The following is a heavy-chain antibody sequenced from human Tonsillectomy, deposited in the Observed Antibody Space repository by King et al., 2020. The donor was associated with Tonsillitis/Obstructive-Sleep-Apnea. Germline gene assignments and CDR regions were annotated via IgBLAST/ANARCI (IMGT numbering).Heavy chain of an antibody. CDR2: IWYDGSNK. CDR3: ARGGSLEWLSEQYYHYYMDV. D-gene: IGHD3-3*01. Sequence: VQLVESGGGVVQPGRSLRLSCAASGFTFSSYAMYWVRQAPGTGLEWVAVIWYDGSNKYYADSVKGRFTIYRDNSKNILYLQMNSLRAEDTAVYYCARGGSLEWLSEQYYHYYMDVWGKGTTVTVSS. J-gene: IGHJ6*03. CDR1: GFTFSSYA. V-gene: IGHV3-33*01.